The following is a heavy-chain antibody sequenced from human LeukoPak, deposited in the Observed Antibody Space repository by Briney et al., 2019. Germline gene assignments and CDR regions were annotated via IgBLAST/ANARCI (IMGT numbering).Heavy chain of an antibody. CDR2: FDPEDGET. D-gene: IGHD1-7*01. CDR1: GYTLTELS. Sequence: ASVKVSCKVPGYTLTELSMHWVRQAPGKGLEWMGGFDPEDGETIYAQKFQGRVTMTEDTSTDTAYMELSSLRSEDTAVYYCATAGTTKAPYYYGMDVWGQGTTVTVSS. CDR3: ATAGTTKAPYYYGMDV. J-gene: IGHJ6*02. V-gene: IGHV1-24*01.